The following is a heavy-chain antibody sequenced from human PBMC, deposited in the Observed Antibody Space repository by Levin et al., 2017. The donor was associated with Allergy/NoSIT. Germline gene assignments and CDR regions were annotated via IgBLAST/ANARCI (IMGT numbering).Heavy chain of an antibody. CDR1: GFTFSSYW. J-gene: IGHJ3*02. CDR2: IKQDGSEK. V-gene: IGHV3-7*04. D-gene: IGHD3-22*01. CDR3: ARVRGYSSGYYYGFDI. Sequence: PGGSLRLSCAASGFTFSSYWMSWVRQAPGKGVEWVANIKQDGSEKYYVDSVKGRFTISRDNAKNSLYLQMNSLRAEDTAVYYCARVRGYSSGYYYGFDIWGQGTMVTVSS.